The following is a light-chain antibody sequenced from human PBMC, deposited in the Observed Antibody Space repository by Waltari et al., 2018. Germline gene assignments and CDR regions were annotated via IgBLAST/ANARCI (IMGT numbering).Light chain of an antibody. Sequence: DVGLTQSPLSLPVTLGQPASISCRSSQSLVYTDGISYLSWFHQRPGQAPRRLIYKVSNRDSGVPDRFSGSGSGTDFTLMISSVEADDVGVYFCMQATHWPVTFGQGTRLEIK. V-gene: IGKV2-30*01. J-gene: IGKJ5*01. CDR3: MQATHWPVT. CDR1: QSLVYTDGISY. CDR2: KVS.